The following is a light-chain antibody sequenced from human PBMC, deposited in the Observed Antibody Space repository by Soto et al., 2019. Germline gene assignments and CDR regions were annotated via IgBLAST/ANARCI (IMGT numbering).Light chain of an antibody. J-gene: IGKJ5*01. CDR2: GVS. CDR1: QSISIS. Sequence: DIQMTQSPSTLPASLGDRVTITCRAIQSISISLNWYQQKSGKAPNLLIYGVSRLQGGVPSRFSGSGSGTDFTLSISSLQPEDFATYYCQQSYTAPSITFGQGTRLEIK. V-gene: IGKV1-39*01. CDR3: QQSYTAPSIT.